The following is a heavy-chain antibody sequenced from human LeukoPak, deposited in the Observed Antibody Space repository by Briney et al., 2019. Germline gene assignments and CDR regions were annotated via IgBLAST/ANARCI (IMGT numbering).Heavy chain of an antibody. CDR2: ISYDGSNK. CDR1: GFTFSSYG. J-gene: IGHJ4*02. CDR3: ARGMGSSSSWHDY. D-gene: IGHD6-13*01. Sequence: QPGRSLRLSCGVSGFTFSSYGMHWVRQAPGKGLEWVAIISYDGSNKYYVDSVKGRFTISRDNSKNTVYPQMNSLRAEDTAVYYCARGMGSSSSWHDYWGQGTLVTVSS. V-gene: IGHV3-33*05.